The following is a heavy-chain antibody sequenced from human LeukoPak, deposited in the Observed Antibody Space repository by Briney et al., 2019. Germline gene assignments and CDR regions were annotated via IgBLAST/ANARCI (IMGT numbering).Heavy chain of an antibody. CDR1: GFAFGNYA. V-gene: IGHV3-48*02. CDR3: ARSTMVQGVH. D-gene: IGHD3-10*01. Sequence: GGSLRLSCAASGFAFGNYAMGWVRQAPGKGLEWVSYISSSSSTIYYADSVKGRFTISRDNAKNSLYLQMNSLRDEDTAVYYCARSTMVQGVHWGQGTLVTVSS. J-gene: IGHJ4*02. CDR2: ISSSSSTI.